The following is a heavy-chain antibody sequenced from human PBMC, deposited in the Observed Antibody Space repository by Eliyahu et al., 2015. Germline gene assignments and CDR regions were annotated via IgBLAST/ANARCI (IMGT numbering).Heavy chain of an antibody. CDR3: AKALRKAAAGTSWFDP. CDR1: GFXFSSYA. D-gene: IGHD6-13*01. Sequence: EVQLLESGGGLVQPGGSLRLSCAAXGFXFSSYAXSWVRQAPGKGXEWVSXISGSGGSTYYADSVKGRFTISRDNSKNTLYLQMNSLRAEDTAVYYCAKALRKAAAGTSWFDPWGQGTLVTVSS. J-gene: IGHJ5*02. V-gene: IGHV3-23*01. CDR2: ISGSGGST.